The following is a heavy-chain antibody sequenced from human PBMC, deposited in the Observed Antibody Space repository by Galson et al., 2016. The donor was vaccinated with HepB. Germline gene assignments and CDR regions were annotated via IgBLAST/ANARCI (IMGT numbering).Heavy chain of an antibody. D-gene: IGHD3-3*01. CDR3: ARAPTANDFWRLIYYYYARDV. CDR1: GFTFSTYA. CDR2: ISSDGSNK. V-gene: IGHV3-30*04. J-gene: IGHJ6*02. Sequence: SVRLPCAASGFTFSTYAMHGVRPAPGKGLEWVAAISSDGSNKFYAESPKGRFTISRDNSKNTLYLQLSSLRDEDTAVYYCARAPTANDFWRLIYYYYARDVWGQGTTVTVSS.